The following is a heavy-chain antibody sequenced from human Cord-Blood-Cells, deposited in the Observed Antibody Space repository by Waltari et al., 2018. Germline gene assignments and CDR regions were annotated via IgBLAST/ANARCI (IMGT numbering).Heavy chain of an antibody. J-gene: IGHJ3*02. CDR3: ASGTGDRDAFDI. V-gene: IGHV3-74*01. D-gene: IGHD7-27*01. CDR1: GFTFSSYW. CDR2: INSDGSST. Sequence: EVQLVESGGGLVQPGGSLRLSCAASGFTFSSYWMHWVRQAPGKGLVWVSRINSDGSSTSYADSVKGRFTISRDNAKNTLYLQMNSLRAEDTAVYYCASGTGDRDAFDIWGQGTMVTVSS.